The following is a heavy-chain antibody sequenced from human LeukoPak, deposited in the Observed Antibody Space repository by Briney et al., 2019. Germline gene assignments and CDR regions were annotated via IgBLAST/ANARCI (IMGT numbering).Heavy chain of an antibody. J-gene: IGHJ4*02. V-gene: IGHV4-4*07. Sequence: SETLSLTCTVSGDSINSYHWSWIRQPDGKGLEWIGRIHMSGSTNYNPSLRSRVAISMDNSKNQFSLKLKSVTAADTAVYYCARDDSSRDDSGGYHYWGQGTLVTISS. CDR3: ARDDSSRDDSGGYHY. CDR1: GDSINSYH. D-gene: IGHD3-22*01. CDR2: IHMSGST.